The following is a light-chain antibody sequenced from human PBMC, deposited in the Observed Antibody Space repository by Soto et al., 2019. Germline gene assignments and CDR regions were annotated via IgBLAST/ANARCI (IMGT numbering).Light chain of an antibody. V-gene: IGKV1-8*01. CDR3: HQYYTYPWT. CDR1: QGVSNY. J-gene: IGKJ1*01. Sequence: AIWMTQSPSSLSASTGDVVTITCRASQGVSNYLAWYQQKPGQAPKVLIHAASTLQGGVPSRFSGSGSGTDFTLTISGLQSDDFATYYCHQYYTYPWTFGQGTKVDIK. CDR2: AAS.